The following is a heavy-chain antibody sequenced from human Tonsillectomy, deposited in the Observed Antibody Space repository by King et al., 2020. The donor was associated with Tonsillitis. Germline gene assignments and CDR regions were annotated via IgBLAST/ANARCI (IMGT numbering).Heavy chain of an antibody. CDR3: AREYYDFVFDP. CDR2: IYTSGTT. D-gene: IGHD3-3*01. CDR1: GGSISSRIYY. Sequence: HVQLQESGPGLVKPSQTLSLTCTVSGGSISSRIYYWSWIRQPAGKGLEWIGRIYTSGTTKYNPSLRSRVTMSVDTSKNQFSLHLTSVTAADTAVYYCAREYYDFVFDPWGQGTLVTVSS. J-gene: IGHJ5*02. V-gene: IGHV4-61*02.